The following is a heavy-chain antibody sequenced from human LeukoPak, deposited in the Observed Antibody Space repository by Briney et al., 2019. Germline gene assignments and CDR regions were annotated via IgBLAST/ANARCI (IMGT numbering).Heavy chain of an antibody. CDR1: GFTFSSYS. CDR3: ARIRTYLLQQWAPGDAFDI. CDR2: IRRSSSTI. D-gene: IGHD5-18*01. V-gene: IGHV3-48*01. Sequence: AGRSLRLFCAASGFTFSSYSMNCVRQAPGKGLEWVSYIRRSSSTIYYADCVKGRFTISRDNAKNSLYLQMNSLRAEDTAVYYCARIRTYLLQQWAPGDAFDIWGQGTLVTVSS. J-gene: IGHJ3*02.